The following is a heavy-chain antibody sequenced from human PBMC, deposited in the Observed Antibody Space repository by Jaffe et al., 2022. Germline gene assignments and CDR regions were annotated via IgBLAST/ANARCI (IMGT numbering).Heavy chain of an antibody. Sequence: QVQLQQWGAGLLKPSETLSLTCAVYGGSFSGYYWSWIRQPPGKGLEWIGEINHSGSTNYNPSLKSRVTISVDTSKNQFSLKLSSVTAADTAVYYCARGVIWYSSGWYGDDAFDIWGQGTMVTVSS. CDR2: INHSGST. J-gene: IGHJ3*02. V-gene: IGHV4-34*01. D-gene: IGHD6-19*01. CDR1: GGSFSGYY. CDR3: ARGVIWYSSGWYGDDAFDI.